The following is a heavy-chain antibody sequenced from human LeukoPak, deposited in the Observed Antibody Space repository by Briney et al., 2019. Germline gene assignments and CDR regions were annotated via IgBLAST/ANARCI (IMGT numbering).Heavy chain of an antibody. V-gene: IGHV4-61*02. D-gene: IGHD5-18*01. CDR1: GGSISSGSYY. CDR3: ASSGYSYGFDDYYYYMDV. CDR2: IYTSGST. Sequence: SETLSLTCTVSGGSISSGSYYWSWIRQPAGKGLEWIGRIYTSGSTNYNPSLKSRVTISVDTSKNQFSLKLSSVTAADTAVYYCASSGYSYGFDDYYYYMDVWGKGTTVTISS. J-gene: IGHJ6*03.